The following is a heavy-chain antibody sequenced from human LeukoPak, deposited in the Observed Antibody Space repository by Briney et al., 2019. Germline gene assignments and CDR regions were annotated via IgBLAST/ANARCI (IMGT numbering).Heavy chain of an antibody. Sequence: PGGSLRLSCAASGFTFSSYSMNWVRQAPGKGLEWVSYISSSSSTIYYADSVKGRFTISRDNAKNSLCLQMISLRAEDTAVYYCASIGIAAAGTRAFDIWGQGTMVTVSS. J-gene: IGHJ3*02. CDR2: ISSSSSTI. CDR3: ASIGIAAAGTRAFDI. D-gene: IGHD6-13*01. V-gene: IGHV3-48*01. CDR1: GFTFSSYS.